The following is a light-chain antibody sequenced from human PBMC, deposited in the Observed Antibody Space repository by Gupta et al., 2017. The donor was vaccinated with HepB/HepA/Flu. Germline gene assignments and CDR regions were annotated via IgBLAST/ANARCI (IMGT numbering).Light chain of an antibody. Sequence: QLVLTHSPSSSASLGASVKLTCTLSSGHSSYAIAWHQQQPEKGPRYSMTHNSDGSHSKGDGGPARFSGGSTGAESYLTISSVQSEDEADYYCQSSDTGMEVFGGGTKLTVL. CDR2: HNSDGSH. J-gene: IGLJ3*02. V-gene: IGLV4-69*01. CDR1: SGHSSYA. CDR3: QSSDTGMEV.